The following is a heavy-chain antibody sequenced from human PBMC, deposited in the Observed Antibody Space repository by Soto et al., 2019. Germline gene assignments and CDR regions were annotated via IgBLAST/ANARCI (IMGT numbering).Heavy chain of an antibody. CDR1: GFTFSSYG. CDR3: ARDHGLQYLDH. J-gene: IGHJ4*02. D-gene: IGHD2-21*01. CDR2: IWYDGSNK. Sequence: QVQLVESGGGVVQPGRSLRLSCAASGFTFSSYGMHWVRQAPGKGLEGVAVIWYDGSNKYYADSVKGRFTISRDNSKNTLYVQMKSRRAEDRAVYYYARDHGLQYLDHWGQGTLVPVAS. V-gene: IGHV3-33*01.